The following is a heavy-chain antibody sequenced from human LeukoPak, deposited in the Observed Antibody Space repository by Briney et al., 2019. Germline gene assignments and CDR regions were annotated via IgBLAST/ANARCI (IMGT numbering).Heavy chain of an antibody. J-gene: IGHJ3*02. D-gene: IGHD6-19*01. CDR2: ISSSSSYI. Sequence: GGSLRRSCGASGFTFSSYSMNWVRQAPGNGLEWVSSISSSSSYIYYADSVKGRFTISRDNAKNSLYLQMNSLRAEDTAVYFCAREREQWHAFDIWGQGTMVTVSS. CDR3: AREREQWHAFDI. CDR1: GFTFSSYS. V-gene: IGHV3-21*01.